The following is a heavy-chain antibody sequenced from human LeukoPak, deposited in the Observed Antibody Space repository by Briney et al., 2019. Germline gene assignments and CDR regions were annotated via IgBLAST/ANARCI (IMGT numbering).Heavy chain of an antibody. CDR2: INQDGGEK. Sequence: GGPLRLSCGASGFMFSSYWMTWARQAPGKGLEWVASINQDGGEKYYVDSVKGRFTISRDNAKNSLYLQMNSLRAEDTALYYCAKVLRVTGYYEHDAFDIWGQGTMVTVSS. D-gene: IGHD3-9*01. CDR3: AKVLRVTGYYEHDAFDI. J-gene: IGHJ3*02. CDR1: GFMFSSYW. V-gene: IGHV3-7*03.